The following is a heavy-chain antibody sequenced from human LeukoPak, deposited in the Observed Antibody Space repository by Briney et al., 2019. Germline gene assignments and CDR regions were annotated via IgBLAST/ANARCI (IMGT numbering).Heavy chain of an antibody. V-gene: IGHV3-21*04. CDR1: AFSLNAYN. CDR2: ISYTGTYI. CDR3: VRDRGTYRPIDY. Sequence: GGSLRLSCAASAFSLNAYNMNWVRQAPGKGLEWVSSISYTGTYIYYADSVKGRFTISRDNAQSSLYLQINSLRAEDTAIYYCVRDRGTYRPIDYWGQGTLVTVSS. D-gene: IGHD1-26*01. J-gene: IGHJ4*02.